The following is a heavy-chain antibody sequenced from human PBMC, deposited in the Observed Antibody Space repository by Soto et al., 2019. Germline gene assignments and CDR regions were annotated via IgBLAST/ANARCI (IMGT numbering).Heavy chain of an antibody. CDR2: IYYSGST. CDR1: GGSISSGGYY. CDR3: ARALWFGELNFDY. J-gene: IGHJ4*02. V-gene: IGHV4-31*03. Sequence: SETLSLTCTVSGGSISSGGYYWSWIRQHPGKGLEWIGYIYYSGSTYYNPSLKSRVTISVDTSKNQFSLKLSSVTAADTAVYYCARALWFGELNFDYWGQGTLVTVSS. D-gene: IGHD3-10*01.